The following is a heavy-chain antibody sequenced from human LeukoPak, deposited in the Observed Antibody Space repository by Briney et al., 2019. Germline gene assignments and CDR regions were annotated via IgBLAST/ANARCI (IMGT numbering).Heavy chain of an antibody. Sequence: SETLSLTCAVYGGSFSGYYWSWIRQPPGKGLEWIGEINHSGSTNYNPSLKSRVTISVDTSKNQFSLKLSSVTAADTAVYYCARGNDYGDYGLDYWGQGTLVTVSS. J-gene: IGHJ4*02. D-gene: IGHD4-17*01. V-gene: IGHV4-34*01. CDR1: GGSFSGYY. CDR2: INHSGST. CDR3: ARGNDYGDYGLDY.